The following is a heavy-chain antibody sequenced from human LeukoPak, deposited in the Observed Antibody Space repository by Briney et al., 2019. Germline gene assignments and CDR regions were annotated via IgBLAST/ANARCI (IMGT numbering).Heavy chain of an antibody. Sequence: PGGSLRLSCAASGFTFSNYAMSWVRQAPGKGLGWVSGISDSGGSTYYADSVKGRFTISRDNSKNTLYLQMNSLRAEDTAVYYCAKAKIEQFVDYYYYYMDVWGKGTTVTVSS. J-gene: IGHJ6*03. CDR2: ISDSGGST. CDR1: GFTFSNYA. D-gene: IGHD6-6*01. V-gene: IGHV3-23*01. CDR3: AKAKIEQFVDYYYYYMDV.